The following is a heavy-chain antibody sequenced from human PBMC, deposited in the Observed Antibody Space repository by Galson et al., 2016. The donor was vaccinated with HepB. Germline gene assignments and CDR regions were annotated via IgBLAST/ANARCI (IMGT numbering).Heavy chain of an antibody. Sequence: SVKVSCKASGDTFTTYDIHWVRQAPGQGLEWMGWMNPKSGKTGYAQKFQGRVTMTRDTSITTAYMELSSLTSDDTAVYYCARGIPSGGTDWFDPWGQGTLVTVSS. CDR3: ARGIPSGGTDWFDP. D-gene: IGHD1-1*01. J-gene: IGHJ5*02. CDR2: MNPKSGKT. V-gene: IGHV1-8*01. CDR1: GDTFTTYD.